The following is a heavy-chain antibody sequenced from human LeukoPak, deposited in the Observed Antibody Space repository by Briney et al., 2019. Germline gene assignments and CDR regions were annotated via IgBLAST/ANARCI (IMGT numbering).Heavy chain of an antibody. D-gene: IGHD3-10*01. V-gene: IGHV3-48*03. CDR2: ISSSGSTI. CDR1: GFTFSSYE. Sequence: GGSLRLSCAASGFTFSSYEMNWVRQAPGKGLEWVSYISSSGSTIYYADSVKGRFTISRDNAKNSLFLQMNNLRAEDTAVYYCSRLSAMLRGPEPFYYFEYWGQGILVTVSS. J-gene: IGHJ4*02. CDR3: SRLSAMLRGPEPFYYFEY.